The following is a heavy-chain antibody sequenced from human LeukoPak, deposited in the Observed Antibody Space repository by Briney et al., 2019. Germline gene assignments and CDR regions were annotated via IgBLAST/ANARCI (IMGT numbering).Heavy chain of an antibody. J-gene: IGHJ6*03. D-gene: IGHD5-18*01. V-gene: IGHV4-39*01. CDR1: GGSISSSSYY. CDR3: ARYTAPGPYYMDV. CDR2: IYYSGST. Sequence: SETLSLTXTVSGGSISSSSYYWGWIGQPPGKGLQWIGSIYYSGSTYYNPSLKSRVTISVDTSKNQFSLKLSSVTAADTAVYYCARYTAPGPYYMDVWGKGTTVTVSS.